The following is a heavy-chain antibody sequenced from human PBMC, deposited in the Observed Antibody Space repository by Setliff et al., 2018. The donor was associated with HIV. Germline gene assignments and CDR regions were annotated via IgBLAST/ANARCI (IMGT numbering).Heavy chain of an antibody. V-gene: IGHV4-39*02. CDR3: ARIATYYDTSGYLIPYYFDY. Sequence: PSETLSLTCTVSGVSTSSTSYYWGWIRQPPGKGLEWIGYIYYSGSTYYNPSLKSRVTISVDTSKNHFSLRLSSVTAADTAMYYCARIATYYDTSGYLIPYYFDYWGQGTLVTVSS. J-gene: IGHJ4*02. CDR1: GVSTSSTSYY. D-gene: IGHD3-22*01. CDR2: IYYSGST.